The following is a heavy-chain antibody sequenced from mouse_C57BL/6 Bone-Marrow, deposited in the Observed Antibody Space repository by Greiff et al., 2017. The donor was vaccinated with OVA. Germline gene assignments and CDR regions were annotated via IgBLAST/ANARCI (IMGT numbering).Heavy chain of an antibody. J-gene: IGHJ3*01. D-gene: IGHD2-12*01. CDR2: IRLKSDNYAT. CDR3: TLYSPFAY. V-gene: IGHV6-3*01. Sequence: EVQVVESGGGLVQPGGSMKLSCVASGFTFSNYWMNWVRQSPEKGLEWVAQIRLKSDNYATHYAESVKGRFTISRDDSKSSVYLQMNNLRAEDTGIYYCTLYSPFAYWGQGTLVTVSA. CDR1: GFTFSNYW.